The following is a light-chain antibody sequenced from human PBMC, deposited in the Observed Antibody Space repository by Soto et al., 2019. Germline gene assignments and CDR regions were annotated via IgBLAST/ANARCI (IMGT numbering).Light chain of an antibody. Sequence: EIVMTQSPATLSVSAGERGTLSCRASQSVSSKLAWYQQKPVQAPRLLIYGASTRATGIPARFSGSRSGTEFTLTISSLQSEDFAVYDCQKYNNWPWTFGQGTKVEMK. V-gene: IGKV3-15*01. J-gene: IGKJ1*01. CDR3: QKYNNWPWT. CDR2: GAS. CDR1: QSVSSK.